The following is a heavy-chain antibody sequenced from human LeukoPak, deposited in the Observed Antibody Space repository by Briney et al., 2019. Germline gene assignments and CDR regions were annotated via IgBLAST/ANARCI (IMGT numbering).Heavy chain of an antibody. Sequence: ASVKVSCKASGGTFSSYAISWVRQAPGQGLEWMVRIIPILGIANYAQKFQGRVTITADKSTSTAYMELSSLRSEDTAVYYCARDPKYCSGGSCYLGPGAFDIWGQGTMVTVSS. V-gene: IGHV1-69*04. D-gene: IGHD2-15*01. CDR3: ARDPKYCSGGSCYLGPGAFDI. J-gene: IGHJ3*02. CDR1: GGTFSSYA. CDR2: IIPILGIA.